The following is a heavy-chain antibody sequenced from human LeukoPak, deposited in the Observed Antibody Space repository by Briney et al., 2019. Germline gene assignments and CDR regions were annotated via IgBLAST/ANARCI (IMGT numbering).Heavy chain of an antibody. CDR3: ARGNYDSSGSFDY. D-gene: IGHD3-22*01. V-gene: IGHV3-33*01. CDR1: GFTVSNYG. CDR2: IWYDGSDK. J-gene: IGHJ4*02. Sequence: GGSLSLSCAASGFTVSNYGMHWVRQAPGKGLEWVALIWYDGSDKYYADSVKGRFTISRDNSKSTLYLQMNSLRAEDTAVYYCARGNYDSSGSFDYWGQGTLVTVSS.